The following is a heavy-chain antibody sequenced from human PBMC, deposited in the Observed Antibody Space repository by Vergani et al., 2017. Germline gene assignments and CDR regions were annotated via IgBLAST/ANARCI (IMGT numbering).Heavy chain of an antibody. CDR3: ARDIPDYDFWSGYSHDAFDI. J-gene: IGHJ3*02. V-gene: IGHV4-39*02. CDR1: GGSISSSSYY. CDR2: IYYSGST. D-gene: IGHD3-3*01. Sequence: QLQLPESGPGLVKPSETLSLTCTVSGGSISSSSYYWGWIRQPPGKGLEWIGSIYYSGSTYYNPSLKSRVTISVDTSKNQFSRKLSSVTAADTAVYYCARDIPDYDFWSGYSHDAFDIWGQGTMVTVSS.